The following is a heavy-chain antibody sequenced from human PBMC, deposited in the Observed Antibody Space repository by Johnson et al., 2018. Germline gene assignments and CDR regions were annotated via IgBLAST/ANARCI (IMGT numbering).Heavy chain of an antibody. CDR1: GGSISSDF. D-gene: IGHD1-26*01. V-gene: IGHV4-59*01. CDR2: IYYSGST. CDR3: AGVQALLANAYRDV. J-gene: IGHJ6*03. Sequence: QVQLQESGPGLVKPSETLSLTCTVSGGSISSDFWSWIRQPPGKGLEWIGYIYYSGSTNYNPSLKSRVTISVDTSKNQFSLKLRSVTAADPAVYDWAGVQALLANAYRDVWGKGTTVTVPS.